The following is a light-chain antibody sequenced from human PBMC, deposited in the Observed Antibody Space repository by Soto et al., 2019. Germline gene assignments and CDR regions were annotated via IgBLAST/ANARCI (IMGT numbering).Light chain of an antibody. V-gene: IGLV2-14*03. CDR2: GVT. CDR3: SSYTDRSTLGA. J-gene: IGLJ2*01. CDR1: NSDIGSYDF. Sequence: HSALTQPASISGSPGQSITISCTGSNSDIGSYDFVAWYQQLPGRSPRLIIYGVTNRPSGVSDRFSGSKSGNTASLTISGLQEDDEADYYCSSYTDRSTLGAFGGGTKLTVL.